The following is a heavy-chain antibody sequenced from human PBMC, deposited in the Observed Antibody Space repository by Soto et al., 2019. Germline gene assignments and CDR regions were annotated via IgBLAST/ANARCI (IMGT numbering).Heavy chain of an antibody. CDR3: AKDAGDAFDI. J-gene: IGHJ3*02. Sequence: GGSLRLSCAASGFTFDDYAMHWVRQAPGKGLEWVSGISWNSGSIGYADSVKGRFTISRDNAKNSLYLQMNSLRAEDTALYYCAKDAGDAFDIWGQGTMVTVSS. CDR2: ISWNSGSI. D-gene: IGHD6-13*01. CDR1: GFTFDDYA. V-gene: IGHV3-9*01.